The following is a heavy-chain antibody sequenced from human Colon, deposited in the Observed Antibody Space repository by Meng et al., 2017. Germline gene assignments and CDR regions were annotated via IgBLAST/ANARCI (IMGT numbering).Heavy chain of an antibody. CDR1: GGSISSGGYY. J-gene: IGHJ4*02. V-gene: IGHV4-31*03. D-gene: IGHD5-18*01. CDR2: IYYTGNT. CDR3: AGGYRYDY. Sequence: QVYLQESVPRLVTASQTLSLTCTVSGGSISSGGYYWTWIRQLPGKGLEWIGYIYYTGNTYYNPSLKSRLSLSIDRSQNQFSLKLSSVTAADTAMYYCAGGYRYDYWGQGTLITVSS.